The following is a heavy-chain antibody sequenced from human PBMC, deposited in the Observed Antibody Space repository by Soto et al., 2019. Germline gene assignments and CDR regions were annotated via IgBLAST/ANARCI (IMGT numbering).Heavy chain of an antibody. D-gene: IGHD1-26*01. CDR3: ARDHKLSGSYGY. J-gene: IGHJ4*02. V-gene: IGHV3-48*01. CDR2: ISHKSSAI. Sequence: GSLRLSCAASGFTFSNYAMNWVRQAPGKGLEWVSYISHKSSAIYHADSVKGRFTISRDNAKNSLYLQMNSLRAEDTAVHYCARDHKLSGSYGYWGQGTQVTVSS. CDR1: GFTFSNYA.